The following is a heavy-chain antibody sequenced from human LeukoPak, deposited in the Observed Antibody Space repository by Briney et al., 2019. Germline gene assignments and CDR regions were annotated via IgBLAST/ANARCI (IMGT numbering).Heavy chain of an antibody. D-gene: IGHD2-15*01. CDR3: ARDTGWSVVLGAFDI. CDR1: GFTFSNYG. Sequence: GGSLRLSCVASGFTFSNYGMHWVRQAPGKGLEWVAVIWYDGSNRYSADSVKGRFTISRDNSKNTAYLQMNSLRAEDTAMYYCARDTGWSVVLGAFDIWGRGTMVTVSS. J-gene: IGHJ3*02. V-gene: IGHV3-33*01. CDR2: IWYDGSNR.